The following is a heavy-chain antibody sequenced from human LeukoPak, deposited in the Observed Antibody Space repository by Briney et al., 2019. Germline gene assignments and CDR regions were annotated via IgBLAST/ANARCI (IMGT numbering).Heavy chain of an antibody. CDR1: GFTVSSNY. CDR3: ARAGGSGSYNFDY. D-gene: IGHD3-10*01. J-gene: IGHJ4*02. V-gene: IGHV3-53*01. Sequence: PGGSLRLSCAASGFTVSSNYMSWVRQAPGKGLEWVSVIYSGGSTYYADSVKGRFTISRDNSKNTLYLQMNSLRAEDTAVYYCARAGGSGSYNFDYWGRGTLVTVSS. CDR2: IYSGGST.